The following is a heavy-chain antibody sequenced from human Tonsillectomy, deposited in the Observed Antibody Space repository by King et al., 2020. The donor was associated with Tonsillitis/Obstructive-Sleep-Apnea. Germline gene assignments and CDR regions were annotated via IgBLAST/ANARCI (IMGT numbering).Heavy chain of an antibody. D-gene: IGHD2-15*01. Sequence: VQLQQWGAGLLKPSETLSLTCAVYGGSFSGYYWSWIRQPPGKGLEWIGEINHIGSTNYNPSLKSRVTISEDTSKNQFSLKLSSVTAADTAVYYCARGEIVVVVAATLGYYYMDVWGKGTTVTVSS. J-gene: IGHJ6*03. CDR1: GGSFSGYY. V-gene: IGHV4-34*01. CDR2: INHIGST. CDR3: ARGEIVVVVAATLGYYYMDV.